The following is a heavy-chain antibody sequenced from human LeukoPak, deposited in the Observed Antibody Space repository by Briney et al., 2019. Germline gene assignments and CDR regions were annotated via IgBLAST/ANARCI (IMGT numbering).Heavy chain of an antibody. CDR1: GFTFSSYG. D-gene: IGHD2-15*01. CDR2: IWYDGSNK. J-gene: IGHJ4*02. CDR3: ARGSYLCSGGRGCFDY. Sequence: RSGGSLRLSCAASGFTFSSYGMHWVRQAPGKGLEWVAVIWYDGSNKYYADPVKGRFTISRDNSKNTLYLQMNSLRAEDTAVYYCARGSYLCSGGRGCFDYWGQGTLVTVSS. V-gene: IGHV3-33*01.